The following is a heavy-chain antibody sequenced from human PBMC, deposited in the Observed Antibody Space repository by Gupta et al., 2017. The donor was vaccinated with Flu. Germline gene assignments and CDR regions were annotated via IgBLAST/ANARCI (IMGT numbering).Heavy chain of an antibody. Sequence: EVHLVESGGGLVQPGGSLRLSRAASGFTFSDHFMDWVRQAPGKGLEWVGQIRNKAGSYTTDYSASVKGRFTISRDDSKNSVFLQMNSLKTDDTAVYYCGDLGAAADPGDWGQGTLVTVSS. J-gene: IGHJ4*02. V-gene: IGHV3-72*01. D-gene: IGHD6-25*01. CDR3: GDLGAAADPGD. CDR1: GFTFSDHF. CDR2: IRNKAGSYTT.